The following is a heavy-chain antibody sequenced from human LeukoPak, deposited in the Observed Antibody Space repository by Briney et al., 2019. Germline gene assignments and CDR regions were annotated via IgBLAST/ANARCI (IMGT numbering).Heavy chain of an antibody. Sequence: PSETLSLTCTVSGYSISSSYYWSWIRQPPGKGLEWIGYIYYSGSTNYNPSLKSRVTISVDTSKNQFSLKLSPVTAADTAVYYCARDGYNTYYYYMDVWGKGTTVTVSS. J-gene: IGHJ6*03. D-gene: IGHD5-24*01. V-gene: IGHV4-61*01. CDR2: IYYSGST. CDR3: ARDGYNTYYYYMDV. CDR1: GYSISSSYY.